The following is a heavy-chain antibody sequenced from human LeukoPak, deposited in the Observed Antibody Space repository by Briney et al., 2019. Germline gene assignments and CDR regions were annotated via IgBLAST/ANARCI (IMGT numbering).Heavy chain of an antibody. CDR2: IYYSGST. V-gene: IGHV4-59*01. D-gene: IGHD2-2*01. CDR1: GGSISRYY. Sequence: SSETLSLTCTVSGGSISRYYWIWMRQPPGKGLEWIGYIYYSGSTDYNPTLKSRVTISVDTSKNQFSLKLSSVTAADTDVYYCARIVVPAYFDYWGQGTLVTVSS. J-gene: IGHJ4*02. CDR3: ARIVVPAYFDY.